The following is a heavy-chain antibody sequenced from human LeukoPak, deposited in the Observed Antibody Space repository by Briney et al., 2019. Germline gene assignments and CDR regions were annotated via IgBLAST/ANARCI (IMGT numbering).Heavy chain of an antibody. CDR1: GGSISSDNYY. J-gene: IGHJ5*02. D-gene: IGHD3-22*01. V-gene: IGHV4-31*03. CDR2: IYYSGST. Sequence: PSQTLSLTCTVSGGSISSDNYYWSWIRQHPGKGLEWIGYIYYSGSTYYNPSLKSRVTISVDTSKNQFSLKLSSVTAADTAVYYCARDRDSSGQGWFDPWGQGTLVTVSS. CDR3: ARDRDSSGQGWFDP.